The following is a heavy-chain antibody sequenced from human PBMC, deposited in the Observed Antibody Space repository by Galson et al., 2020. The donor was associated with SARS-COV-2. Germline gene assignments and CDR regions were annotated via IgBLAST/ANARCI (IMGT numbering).Heavy chain of an antibody. CDR3: TTGSSCDY. J-gene: IGHJ4*02. CDR2: IKSKTDGGTT. Sequence: TGGSLRLSCAASGFTFSNAWMTWVRQAPGKGLEWVGLIKSKTDGGTTDYAAPVKGRFAISRDDSKDTLFLQMNSLKTEDTAVYYCTTGSSCDYWGQGTLVTVSS. CDR1: GFTFSNAW. V-gene: IGHV3-15*01.